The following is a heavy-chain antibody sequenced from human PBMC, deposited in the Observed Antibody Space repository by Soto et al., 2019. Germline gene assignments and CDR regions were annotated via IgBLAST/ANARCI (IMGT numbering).Heavy chain of an antibody. CDR1: GGSISSSSYY. D-gene: IGHD3-3*01. CDR3: ARHAYYDFWSGYFDY. V-gene: IGHV4-39*01. Sequence: SETLSLTCTVSGGSISSSSYYWGWIRQPPGKGLEWIGSIYYSGSTYYNPSLKSRVTISVDTSKNQFSLKLSSVTAADTAVYYCARHAYYDFWSGYFDYWGQGTLVTVSS. CDR2: IYYSGST. J-gene: IGHJ4*02.